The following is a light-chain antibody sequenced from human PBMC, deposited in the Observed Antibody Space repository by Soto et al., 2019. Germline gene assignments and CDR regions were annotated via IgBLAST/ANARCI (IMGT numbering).Light chain of an antibody. J-gene: IGKJ5*01. Sequence: DIQMTQSPSSLSASVGDRVTITCRASQSLNSLLAWYQQKPGRAPKLLIYDASTLESGVPSRFSGSGSGTEFTLTISSLQTDDFAVYYCQFYGSSLITFGQGTRLEIK. CDR3: QFYGSSLIT. CDR2: DAS. CDR1: QSLNSL. V-gene: IGKV1-5*01.